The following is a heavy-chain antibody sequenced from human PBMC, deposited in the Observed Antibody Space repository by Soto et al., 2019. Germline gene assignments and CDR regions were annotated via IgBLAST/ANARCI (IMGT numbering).Heavy chain of an antibody. CDR2: IYYSGST. Sequence: PSETLSLTCTVSGGSISSYYWSWIRQPPGRGLEWIGYIYYSGSTNYNPSLKSRVTISVDTSKNQFSLKLSSVTAADTAVYYCARGRSSSSTALITDYYYMDAWGKGTTVTVSS. D-gene: IGHD3-22*01. CDR1: GGSISSYY. CDR3: ARGRSSSSTALITDYYYMDA. J-gene: IGHJ6*03. V-gene: IGHV4-59*01.